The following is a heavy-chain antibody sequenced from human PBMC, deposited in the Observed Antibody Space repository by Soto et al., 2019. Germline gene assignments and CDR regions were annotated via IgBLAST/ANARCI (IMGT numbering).Heavy chain of an antibody. J-gene: IGHJ6*02. Sequence: QGQLVQSGAEVKKPGASVKVSCKASGYTFTRYGISWVRQAPGQGLEWMGWISGYNGDTNYAQKFQGRVTMTVDTSXPTAFMELRSLTSDDRAVYYCAKNGQPPYYYYGMDVWGQGTTVTVSS. V-gene: IGHV1-18*01. CDR3: AKNGQPPYYYYGMDV. CDR1: GYTFTRYG. D-gene: IGHD2-8*01. CDR2: ISGYNGDT.